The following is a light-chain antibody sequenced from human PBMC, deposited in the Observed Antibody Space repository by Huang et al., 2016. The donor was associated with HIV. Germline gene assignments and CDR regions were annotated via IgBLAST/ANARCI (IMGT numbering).Light chain of an antibody. CDR2: DVS. CDR1: QAIGTY. CDR3: QQSYSALIT. J-gene: IGKJ5*01. V-gene: IGKV1-39*01. Sequence: IQLTQSPTSLSASVGDRVTIACRASQAIGTYLNWFQQKPGRAPKLLISDVSTLQTGIPSRFIGSGSGTEFTLTIRGLQFDDFATYFCQQSYSALITFGQGTRLEIK.